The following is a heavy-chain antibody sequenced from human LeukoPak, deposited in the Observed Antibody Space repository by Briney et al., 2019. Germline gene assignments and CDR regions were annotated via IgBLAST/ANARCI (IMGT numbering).Heavy chain of an antibody. CDR3: ARDEDYAFDI. J-gene: IGHJ3*02. Sequence: GGSLTLSCAASGFTFSSYTMNWIRQAPGKGLEWVSYIISSTSTRSYADSVMGRFTISRDNDKNSLYLQMNSLRPEDTAVYYCARDEDYAFDIWGQGTIVTVSS. CDR1: GFTFSSYT. D-gene: IGHD3-16*01. CDR2: IISSTSTR. V-gene: IGHV3-48*01.